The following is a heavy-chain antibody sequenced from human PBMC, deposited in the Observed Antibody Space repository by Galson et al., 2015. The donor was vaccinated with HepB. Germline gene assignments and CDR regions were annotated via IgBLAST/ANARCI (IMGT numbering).Heavy chain of an antibody. CDR1: GFSLNSREPR. Sequence: PALVKPTQTLTLTCTFSGFSLNSREPRVSWIRQPPGKALEWLARIEWDNKKVSRASLRTRLTIPKDTSKNQVVLTLTNVDPVDTATYYCVRIGPAAVDSWGLGTLVTVSS. D-gene: IGHD6-13*01. J-gene: IGHJ5*02. CDR3: VRIGPAAVDS. V-gene: IGHV2-70*04. CDR2: IEWDNKK.